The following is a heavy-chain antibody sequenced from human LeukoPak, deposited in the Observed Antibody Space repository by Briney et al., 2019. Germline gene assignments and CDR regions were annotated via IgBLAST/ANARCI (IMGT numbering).Heavy chain of an antibody. CDR3: VREHYYDTRGYYYIPLDY. CDR1: GFTFSSYA. Sequence: GGSLRLSCAASGFTFSSYAMHWVRQAPGKGLEWLAYISTSSGNINYADSVKGRFTISRDNVKNSLYLQMNSLRVEDTAVYYCVREHYYDTRGYYYIPLDYWGQGTLVTVSS. V-gene: IGHV3-48*04. J-gene: IGHJ4*02. D-gene: IGHD3-22*01. CDR2: ISTSSGNI.